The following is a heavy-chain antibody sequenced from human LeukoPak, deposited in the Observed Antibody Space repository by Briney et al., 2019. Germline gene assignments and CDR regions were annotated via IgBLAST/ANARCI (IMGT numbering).Heavy chain of an antibody. J-gene: IGHJ6*02. D-gene: IGHD2-2*01. CDR1: GGSISSGSYY. CDR3: ARLSTSDRPYYYYGMDV. V-gene: IGHV4-61*02. CDR2: IYTSGST. Sequence: SETLSLTCTVSGGSISSGSYYWSWIRQPAGRGLEWIGRIYTSGSTNYNPSLKSRVTISVDTSKNQFSLKLSSVTAADTAVYYCARLSTSDRPYYYYGMDVWGQGTTVTV.